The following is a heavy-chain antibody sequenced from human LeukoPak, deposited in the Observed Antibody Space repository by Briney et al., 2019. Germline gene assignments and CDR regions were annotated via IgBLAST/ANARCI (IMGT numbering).Heavy chain of an antibody. D-gene: IGHD1-26*01. Sequence: ASVKVSCKASGYTFTGYYMHWVRQAPGQGLEWMGWINPNSGGTNYAQKFQGRVTMTRDTSISTAYMELSRLRSDDTAVYYCARERYSGSYVAQMAIDYWGQGTLVTVSS. J-gene: IGHJ4*02. CDR1: GYTFTGYY. CDR2: INPNSGGT. V-gene: IGHV1-2*02. CDR3: ARERYSGSYVAQMAIDY.